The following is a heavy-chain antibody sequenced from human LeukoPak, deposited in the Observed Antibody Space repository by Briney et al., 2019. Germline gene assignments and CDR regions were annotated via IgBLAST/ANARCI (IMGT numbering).Heavy chain of an antibody. CDR2: ISYDGSNK. D-gene: IGHD2-2*01. CDR1: GFTFSSYG. CDR3: AKDFGCSSTSCYPYFDY. Sequence: GGSLRLSCAASGFTFSSYGMHWGRQAPGKGLEWVAVISYDGSNKYYADSLKGRFTISRDNSKNTLYLQMNSLRAEDTAVYYCAKDFGCSSTSCYPYFDYWGQGTLVTVSS. J-gene: IGHJ4*02. V-gene: IGHV3-30*18.